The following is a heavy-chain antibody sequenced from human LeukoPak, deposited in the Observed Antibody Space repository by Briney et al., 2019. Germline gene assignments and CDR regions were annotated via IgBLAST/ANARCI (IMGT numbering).Heavy chain of an antibody. D-gene: IGHD3-9*01. V-gene: IGHV3-48*03. Sequence: GGSLRLSCAASGFTFSSYEMNWVRHAPGKGLGWVSYISRSGSTIYYADSVKGRFTISRDNAKNSLYLQMNSLRAEDTAAYYCARDLVRQAGLTGYYNYFDYWGQGTLVTVSS. J-gene: IGHJ4*02. CDR1: GFTFSSYE. CDR2: ISRSGSTI. CDR3: ARDLVRQAGLTGYYNYFDY.